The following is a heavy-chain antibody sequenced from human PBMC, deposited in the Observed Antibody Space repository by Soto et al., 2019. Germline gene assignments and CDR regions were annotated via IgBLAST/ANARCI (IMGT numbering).Heavy chain of an antibody. Sequence: QVQLVESGGNLVKPGGSLRLSCAGSGFTFSDYYMSWIRQAPGKGLEWVSYISSCGNIIYYADSVKGRFTISRDNAKNSLYLQMNSLRAEDTAVYYCARDLGYYASDGYFDYWGQGTLVTVSS. D-gene: IGHD3-22*01. CDR1: GFTFSDYY. V-gene: IGHV3-11*01. J-gene: IGHJ4*02. CDR2: ISSCGNII. CDR3: ARDLGYYASDGYFDY.